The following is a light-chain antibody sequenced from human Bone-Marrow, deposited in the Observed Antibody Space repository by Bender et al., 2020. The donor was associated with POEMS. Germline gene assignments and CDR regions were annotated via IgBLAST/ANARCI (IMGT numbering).Light chain of an antibody. J-gene: IGLJ1*01. CDR1: SSDVGGYNY. CDR2: DVS. CDR3: SSYTSNTLYV. V-gene: IGLV2-14*03. Sequence: QSALTQPRSVSGSPGQSVTISCTGTSSDVGGYNYVSWYQQHPGKAPKLMVYDVSHRPSGVSNRFSGSKSGNTASLTISGLQAEDEAEYYCSSYTSNTLYVFGSGTKVTVL.